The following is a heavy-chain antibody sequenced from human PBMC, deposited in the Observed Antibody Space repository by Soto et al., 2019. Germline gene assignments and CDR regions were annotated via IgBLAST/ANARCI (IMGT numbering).Heavy chain of an antibody. CDR1: GGTVASSHW. J-gene: IGHJ5*02. D-gene: IGHD2-21*02. CDR2: VYHTGDT. CDR3: AREIVTAGGNNNFDP. V-gene: IGHV4-4*02. Sequence: QVQLQESGPRLVKPSGSLSLTCGVSGGTVASSHWWSWVRQSPGGGLEWIGNVYHTGDTNFNPSLQSRVTSSVDKSNNQFSLRVNSLTAADTAVYFCAREIVTAGGNNNFDPGGPGTLVTVSS.